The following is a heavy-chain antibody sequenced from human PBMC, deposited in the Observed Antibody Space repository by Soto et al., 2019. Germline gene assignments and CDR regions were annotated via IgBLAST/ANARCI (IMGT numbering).Heavy chain of an antibody. CDR3: ARDSRGYSYGLDY. Sequence: QVQLQESGPGLVKPSQTLSLTCSVSGGYVISGDYYCSWIRQPPGKGLEWIGYIYYSGSTYYNPSLKSRLLISLDTSQNQFSLQLSSVTAADTAVYYCARDSRGYSYGLDYWGQGTLVTVSS. D-gene: IGHD5-18*01. CDR2: IYYSGST. CDR1: GGYVISGDYY. V-gene: IGHV4-30-4*01. J-gene: IGHJ4*02.